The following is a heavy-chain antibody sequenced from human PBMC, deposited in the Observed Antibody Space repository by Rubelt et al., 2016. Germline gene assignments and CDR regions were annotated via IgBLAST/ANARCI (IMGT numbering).Heavy chain of an antibody. D-gene: IGHD2-8*01. V-gene: IGHV4-34*01. Sequence: QVLLQQWGAGLLKPSETLSLTCAVYGDSLSGFYWTWIRQSPGKGLEWIGEINHSGSTNYNPSLKSRVTIFVDTSKNQFSLKLSSVTAADAAVYYCARYDGVMGQNDPWGQGTLVTVSS. CDR1: GDSLSGFY. J-gene: IGHJ5*02. CDR2: INHSGST. CDR3: ARYDGVMGQNDP.